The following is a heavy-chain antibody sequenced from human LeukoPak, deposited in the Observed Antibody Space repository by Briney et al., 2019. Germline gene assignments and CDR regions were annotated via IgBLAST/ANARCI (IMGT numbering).Heavy chain of an antibody. CDR1: GGTFSSYA. V-gene: IGHV1-69*04. CDR3: ARRHYYDSSGPPGY. Sequence: ASVKVSCKASGGTFSSYAISWVRQAPGQGLEWMGRIIPILGIANYALKFQGRVTITADKSTSTAYMELSSLRSEDTAVYYCARRHYYDSSGPPGYWGQGTLVTVSS. D-gene: IGHD3-22*01. CDR2: IIPILGIA. J-gene: IGHJ4*02.